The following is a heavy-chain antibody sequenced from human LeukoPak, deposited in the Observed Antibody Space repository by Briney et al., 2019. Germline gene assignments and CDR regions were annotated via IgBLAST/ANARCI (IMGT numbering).Heavy chain of an antibody. CDR3: ARKIGFDY. V-gene: IGHV3-48*03. D-gene: IGHD3-22*01. Sequence: PVGSLRLSCAASGFTFGSYEMNWVRQAPGKGLEWVSYISSGGSTIYYADSVKGRFTISRDNAKNSLYLQMNSLRAEDTAVYYCARKIGFDYWGQGTLVTVSS. CDR1: GFTFGSYE. J-gene: IGHJ4*02. CDR2: ISSGGSTI.